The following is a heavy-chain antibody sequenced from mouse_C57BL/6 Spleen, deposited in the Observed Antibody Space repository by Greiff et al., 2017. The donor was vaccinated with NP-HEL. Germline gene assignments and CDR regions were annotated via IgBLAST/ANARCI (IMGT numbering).Heavy chain of an antibody. CDR2: IYPSDSET. CDR1: GYTFTSYW. V-gene: IGHV1-61*01. J-gene: IGHJ3*01. D-gene: IGHD3-2*02. CDR3: ASLDSSGYPAWFAY. Sequence: QVQLQQPGAELVRPGSSVKLSCKASGYTFTSYWMDWVKQRPGQGLEWIGNIYPSDSETHYNQKFKDKATLTVDKSSSTAYMQLSSLTSEDAAVYYCASLDSSGYPAWFAYWGQGTLVTVSA.